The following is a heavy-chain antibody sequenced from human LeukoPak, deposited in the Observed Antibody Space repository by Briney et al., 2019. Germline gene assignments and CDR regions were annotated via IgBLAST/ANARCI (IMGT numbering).Heavy chain of an antibody. CDR2: IYSGGST. CDR1: GFTFSSYA. D-gene: IGHD6-19*01. Sequence: PGGSLRLSCAASGFTFSSYAMHWVRQAPGKGLEWVSVIYSGGSTYYADSVKGRFTISRDNSKNTLYLQMNSLRAEDTAVYYCARQYSSGWYNWFDPWGQGTLVTVSS. V-gene: IGHV3-53*01. CDR3: ARQYSSGWYNWFDP. J-gene: IGHJ5*02.